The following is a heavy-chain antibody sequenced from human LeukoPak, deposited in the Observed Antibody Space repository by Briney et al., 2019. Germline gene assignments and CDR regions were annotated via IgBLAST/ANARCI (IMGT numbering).Heavy chain of an antibody. Sequence: PGGPLRLSCAASGFTFSSYAMSWVRQAPGKGLEWVSAISGSGGSTYYADSVKGRFTISRDNSKNTLYLQMNSLRAEDTAVYYCAKDLRVYSSSFIIDYWGQGTLVTVSS. CDR1: GFTFSSYA. D-gene: IGHD6-6*01. CDR3: AKDLRVYSSSFIIDY. CDR2: ISGSGGST. J-gene: IGHJ4*02. V-gene: IGHV3-23*01.